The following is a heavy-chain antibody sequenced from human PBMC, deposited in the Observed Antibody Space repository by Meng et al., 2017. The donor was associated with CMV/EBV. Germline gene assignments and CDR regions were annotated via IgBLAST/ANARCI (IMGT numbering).Heavy chain of an antibody. J-gene: IGHJ5*02. CDR2: IYYSGST. CDR3: ARLKLLSCWFDP. V-gene: IGHV4-39*01. Sequence: SETLSLTCTVSGGSISSSSYYWGWIRQPPGKGLEWIGSIYYSGSTYYNPSLKSRVTISVDTSKNQFSLKLSSVTAADTAVNYCARLKLLSCWFDPWGQGTLVTVSS. CDR1: GGSISSSSYY. D-gene: IGHD2-2*01.